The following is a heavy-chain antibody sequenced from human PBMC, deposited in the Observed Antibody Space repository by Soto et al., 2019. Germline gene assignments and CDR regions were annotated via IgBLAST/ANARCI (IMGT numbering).Heavy chain of an antibody. J-gene: IGHJ4*02. Sequence: EVQLLESGGGLVQPGGSLRLSCAASGFTFSSYAMSWVRQAPGKGLEWVSAISGSGGSTYYADSVKGRFTISRDNSKNTLYLQMNSLRAEDTAVYYCAKDPGQQLVRGGYYFDYWGQGTLVTVSS. D-gene: IGHD6-13*01. V-gene: IGHV3-23*01. CDR2: ISGSGGST. CDR1: GFTFSSYA. CDR3: AKDPGQQLVRGGYYFDY.